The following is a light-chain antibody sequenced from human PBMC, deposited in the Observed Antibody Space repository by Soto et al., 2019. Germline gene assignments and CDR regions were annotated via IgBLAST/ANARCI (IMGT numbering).Light chain of an antibody. Sequence: EIVMTQSPATLSVSPGERATLSCRASQSVSSNLAWYQQKPGQAPRLLIYGASTRATGIPARFSGSGSGTEFTLTSSRLQAEYFAVYYCQQYNNWPLWTFGQGTKVEIK. V-gene: IGKV3-15*01. CDR3: QQYNNWPLWT. CDR2: GAS. CDR1: QSVSSN. J-gene: IGKJ1*01.